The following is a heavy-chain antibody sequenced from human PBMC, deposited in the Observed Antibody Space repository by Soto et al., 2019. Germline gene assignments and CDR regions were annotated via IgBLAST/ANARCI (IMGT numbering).Heavy chain of an antibody. Sequence: EVQLLESGGGLVQPGGSLRRSCAASGFTFNNYVIRWVRQAQGKGLEWVSALSATAANTYYADSVRGRFTISRDNRKNTVYLQMTGLRVEDTAIYYCANPLDTAMPRLDFLDWGQGILVTVSS. CDR1: GFTFNNYV. V-gene: IGHV3-23*01. CDR3: ANPLDTAMPRLDFLD. CDR2: LSATAANT. J-gene: IGHJ4*02. D-gene: IGHD5-18*01.